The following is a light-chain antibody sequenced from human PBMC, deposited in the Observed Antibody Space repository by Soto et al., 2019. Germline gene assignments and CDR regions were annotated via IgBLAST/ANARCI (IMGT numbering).Light chain of an antibody. J-gene: IGKJ5*01. CDR1: QSVSSSY. Sequence: EILLTQSPGTLSLSPGERATLSCSASQSVSSSYLAWYQQKPGQAPRLLIYGASSRATGIPDRFSGSGSGTDFTLTISRLEPEDFAVYYCQQYGSSSSITFGQGTRLEIK. CDR3: QQYGSSSSIT. V-gene: IGKV3-20*01. CDR2: GAS.